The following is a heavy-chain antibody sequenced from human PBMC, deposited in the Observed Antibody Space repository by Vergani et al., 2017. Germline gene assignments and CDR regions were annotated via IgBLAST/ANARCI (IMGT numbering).Heavy chain of an antibody. J-gene: IGHJ4*02. CDR1: GGSISSSSYY. Sequence: QLQLQESGPGLVKPSETLSLTCTVSGGSISSSSYYWGWIRQPPGKGLEWIGSVYYSGSTYYHPSLKSRVTISVDTSKNQFSLKLSSVTAADTAVYYCARLPDSSGYLDYWGQGTLVTVSS. V-gene: IGHV4-39*01. CDR2: VYYSGST. CDR3: ARLPDSSGYLDY. D-gene: IGHD3-22*01.